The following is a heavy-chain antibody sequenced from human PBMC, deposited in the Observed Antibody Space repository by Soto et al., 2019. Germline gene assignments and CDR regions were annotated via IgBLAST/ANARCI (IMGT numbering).Heavy chain of an antibody. D-gene: IGHD3-9*01. V-gene: IGHV1-2*02. J-gene: IGHJ5*02. Sequence: GASVKVSCKASGYTFSGYYMHWVRQAPGQGLEWMGWINPNSGGTKFAEKFQGRVTMTRDTSISTAYMELSRLRSDDTAVYYCARVPYDILTGYYIGGGFDPWGQGTLVTVSS. CDR3: ARVPYDILTGYYIGGGFDP. CDR1: GYTFSGYY. CDR2: INPNSGGT.